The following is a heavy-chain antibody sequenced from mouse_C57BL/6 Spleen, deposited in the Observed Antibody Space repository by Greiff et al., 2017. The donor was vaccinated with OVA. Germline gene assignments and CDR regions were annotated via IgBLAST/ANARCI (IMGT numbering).Heavy chain of an antibody. D-gene: IGHD1-1*01. CDR2: IDPEDGET. Sequence: EVQGVESGAELVKPGASVKLSCTASGFNIKDYYMHWVKQRTEQGLEWIGRIDPEDGETKYAPNFPGTGTITADTSSKTAYLQLSSLTSEDTAGYYCALYGSSYRPVDYWGQGTLVTVSA. CDR3: ALYGSSYRPVDY. CDR1: GFNIKDYY. J-gene: IGHJ3*01. V-gene: IGHV14-2*01.